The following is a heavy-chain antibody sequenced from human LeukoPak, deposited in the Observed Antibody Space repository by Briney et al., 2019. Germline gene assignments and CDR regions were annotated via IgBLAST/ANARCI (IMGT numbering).Heavy chain of an antibody. V-gene: IGHV3-7*05. CDR3: ARDKDPYGAGSYWL. Sequence: GGSLRLSCAASGFTFSTYCMSWVRQAPGKGLEWVANIKQDGSEKYYVDSVKGRFTISRDNAKNSLYLQMNSLRAEDTAVYYCARDKDPYGAGSYWLWGQGTLVTVSS. D-gene: IGHD3-10*01. CDR2: IKQDGSEK. J-gene: IGHJ4*02. CDR1: GFTFSTYC.